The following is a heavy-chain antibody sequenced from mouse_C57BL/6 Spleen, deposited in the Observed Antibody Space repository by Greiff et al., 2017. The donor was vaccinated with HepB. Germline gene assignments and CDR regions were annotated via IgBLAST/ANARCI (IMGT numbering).Heavy chain of an antibody. CDR2: IHPNSGST. V-gene: IGHV1-64*01. CDR1: GYTFTSYW. J-gene: IGHJ2*01. D-gene: IGHD4-1*01. Sequence: QVQLQQPGAELVKPGASVKLSCKASGYTFTSYWMHWVKQRPGQGLEWIGMIHPNSGSTNYNEKFKSKATLTVDKSSSTAYMQLSSLTSEDSAVYYCARSTGTKVFDYWGQGTTLTVSS. CDR3: ARSTGTKVFDY.